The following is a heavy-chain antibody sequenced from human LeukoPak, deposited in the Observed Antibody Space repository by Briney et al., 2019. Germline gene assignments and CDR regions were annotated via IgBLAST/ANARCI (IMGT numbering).Heavy chain of an antibody. CDR2: INPNSGGT. CDR3: ARSSHYYYYYGMDV. V-gene: IGHV1-2*06. Sequence: ASVKVSCKASGYTFTGYYMHWVRQAPGQGLEWMGRINPNSGGTNYAQKFQGRVTMTTDTSISTAYMELSRLRSDDTAVYYCARSSHYYYYYGMDVWGQGTTVTVSS. CDR1: GYTFTGYY. J-gene: IGHJ6*02.